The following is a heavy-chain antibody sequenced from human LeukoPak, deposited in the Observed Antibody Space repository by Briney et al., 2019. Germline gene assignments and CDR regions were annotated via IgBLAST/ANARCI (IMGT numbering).Heavy chain of an antibody. CDR1: GFTFSSYD. CDR3: AKAHSTSRLRYFDWLSRDYGMDV. V-gene: IGHV3-30*18. Sequence: HPGGSLRLSCAASGFTFSSYDVHGLREAPGKGLEWVADISYEGSNKYYAESVKGRFTISRDNSKNTLYLQMNSLRAEDTDVYYCAKAHSTSRLRYFDWLSRDYGMDVGGQGTTVTVSS. J-gene: IGHJ6*02. D-gene: IGHD3-9*01. CDR2: ISYEGSNK.